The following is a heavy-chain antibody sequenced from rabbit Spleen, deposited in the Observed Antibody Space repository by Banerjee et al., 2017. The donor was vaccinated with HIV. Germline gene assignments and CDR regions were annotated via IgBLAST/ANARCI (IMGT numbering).Heavy chain of an antibody. J-gene: IGHJ4*01. V-gene: IGHV1S45*01. CDR1: GFSFSSTDD. Sequence: QEQLVESGGGLVQPEGSLTLTCTASGFSFSSTDDMCWVRQAPGKGLEWIGCIGTTSDNTYSENWANVRFTISKTASPPVSLLVTGLTAADSAAYFCGSGYSDIYFDLWGQGTLVTVS. CDR2: IGTTSDNT. D-gene: IGHD1-1*01. CDR3: GSGYSDIYFDL.